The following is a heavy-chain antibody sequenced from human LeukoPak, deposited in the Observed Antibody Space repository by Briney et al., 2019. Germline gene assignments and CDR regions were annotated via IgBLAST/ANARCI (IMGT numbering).Heavy chain of an antibody. CDR1: GLTFNNYA. V-gene: IGHV3-23*01. D-gene: IGHD2-15*01. CDR3: AKIHQNRVVVGAKGAFDI. CDR2: IGSSGGGT. J-gene: IGHJ3*02. Sequence: PGGSLRLSCEASGLTFNNYAMHWVRQSSGKRLEWVSGIGSSGGGTYYADSVKGRFTISRDSSKDTVYLQMDSLRAEDTAIYYCAKIHQNRVVVGAKGAFDIWGQGTVVTVSS.